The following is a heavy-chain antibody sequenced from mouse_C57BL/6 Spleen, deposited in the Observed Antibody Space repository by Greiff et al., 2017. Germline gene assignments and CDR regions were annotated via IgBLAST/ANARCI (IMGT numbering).Heavy chain of an antibody. V-gene: IGHV1-81*01. CDR3: ASDRNYYGSSYVDFDY. D-gene: IGHD1-1*01. Sequence: QVQLQQSGAELARPGASVKLSCKASGYTFTSYGISWVKQRTGQGLEWIGEIYPRSGNTYYNEKFKGKATLTADKSSSTAYMELRSLTSEDSAVYFCASDRNYYGSSYVDFDYWGQGTTLTVSS. J-gene: IGHJ2*01. CDR2: IYPRSGNT. CDR1: GYTFTSYG.